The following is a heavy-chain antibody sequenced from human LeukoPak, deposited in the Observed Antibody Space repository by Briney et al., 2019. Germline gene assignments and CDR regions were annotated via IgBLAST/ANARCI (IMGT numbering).Heavy chain of an antibody. CDR1: GFTFDDYG. Sequence: GGSLRLSCAASGFTFDDYGMSWVRQAPGKGLEWVSGINWNGGSTGYADSVKGRFTISRDNSKNTLYLQMNSLRAEDTAVYYCARDRLHYDSLTGYPADWGQGTLVTVSS. CDR2: INWNGGST. J-gene: IGHJ4*02. V-gene: IGHV3-20*04. CDR3: ARDRLHYDSLTGYPAD. D-gene: IGHD3-9*01.